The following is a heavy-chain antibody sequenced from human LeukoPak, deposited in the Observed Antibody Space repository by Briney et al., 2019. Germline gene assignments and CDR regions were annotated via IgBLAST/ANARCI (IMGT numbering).Heavy chain of an antibody. J-gene: IGHJ4*02. V-gene: IGHV3-21*01. CDR1: GFTFSSYS. D-gene: IGHD3-3*01. CDR3: ARDDLIERRFLEWSPRSGGAPNY. Sequence: GGSLRLSCAASGFTFSSYSMNWVRQAPGKGLEWVSSISSSSSYIYYADSVKGRFTISRDNAKNSLYLQMNSLRAEDTAVYYCARDDLIERRFLEWSPRSGGAPNYWGQGTLVTVSS. CDR2: ISSSSSYI.